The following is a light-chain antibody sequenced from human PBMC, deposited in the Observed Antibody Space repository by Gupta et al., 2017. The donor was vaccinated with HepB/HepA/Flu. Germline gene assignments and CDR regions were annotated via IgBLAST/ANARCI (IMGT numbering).Light chain of an antibody. CDR2: DVS. CDR3: SSYTTSSTLVV. J-gene: IGLJ2*01. V-gene: IGLV2-14*03. CDR1: SSDVGGYNY. Sequence: QSALTQPASVSGSPGQPITIPCTGTSSDVGGYNYVSWYQHHPGKAPKLMIYDVSNRPSGVSDRFSGSKSGNTAPLTISGLQAEDEADYYCSSYTTSSTLVVFGGGTKLTVL.